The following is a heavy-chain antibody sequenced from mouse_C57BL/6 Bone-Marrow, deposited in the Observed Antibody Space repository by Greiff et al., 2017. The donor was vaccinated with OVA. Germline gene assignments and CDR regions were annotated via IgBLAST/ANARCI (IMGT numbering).Heavy chain of an antibody. CDR2: IYPGSGST. V-gene: IGHV1-55*01. CDR3: ARWYYGSSYDY. D-gene: IGHD1-1*01. CDR1: GYTFTSYW. Sequence: QVQLQQPGAELVKPGASVKLSCKASGYTFTSYWITWVKQRPGQGLEWIGDIYPGSGSTNYNEKFKSKATLTVDTSSSTAYMQLSSLTSEDSAVYYCARWYYGSSYDYWGQGTALTVSS. J-gene: IGHJ2*01.